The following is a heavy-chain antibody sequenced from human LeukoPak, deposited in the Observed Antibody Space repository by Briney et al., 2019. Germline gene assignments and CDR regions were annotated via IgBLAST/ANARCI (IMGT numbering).Heavy chain of an antibody. J-gene: IGHJ4*02. Sequence: KPSETLSLTCTVSGGSISSSNYYWDWIRQPPGKGLEWIGSIYYSGSTYYNPSPKSRVTISVDASKNQFSLKLSSVTAADTAVYYCARGVRYSSSWSNSGRTGYFDYWGQGTLVTVSS. CDR3: ARGVRYSSSWSNSGRTGYFDY. CDR2: IYYSGST. V-gene: IGHV4-39*01. D-gene: IGHD6-13*01. CDR1: GGSISSSNYY.